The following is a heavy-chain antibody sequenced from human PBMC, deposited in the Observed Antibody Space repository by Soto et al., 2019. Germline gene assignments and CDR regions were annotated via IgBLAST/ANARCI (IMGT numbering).Heavy chain of an antibody. Sequence: AAVKVSCKISGYTFLGYYMHWVRQTPGQGLAWMGIINPSGGSTSYAQKLLGRVTMTRDTCTSTVYMELSSVRSEDTTVYYCPRIFSYCSGGSCYDYWGQGTLVTVSS. CDR1: GYTFLGYY. CDR2: INPSGGST. J-gene: IGHJ4*02. V-gene: IGHV1-46*01. D-gene: IGHD2-15*01. CDR3: PRIFSYCSGGSCYDY.